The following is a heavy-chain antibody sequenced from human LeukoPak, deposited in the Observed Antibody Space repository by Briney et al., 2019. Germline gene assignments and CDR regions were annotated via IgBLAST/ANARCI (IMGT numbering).Heavy chain of an antibody. V-gene: IGHV3-23*01. CDR2: ISGSGGST. Sequence: GGSLRLSCAASGFTFSSYAMSWVRQAPGKGLEWVSAISGSGGSTYYADSVKGRFTISRDNSKNTLYLQMNSLRAEDTAVYYCAAKYDSNWYWDYWGQGTLVTVSS. CDR1: GFTFSSYA. J-gene: IGHJ4*02. CDR3: AAKYDSNWYWDY. D-gene: IGHD6-13*01.